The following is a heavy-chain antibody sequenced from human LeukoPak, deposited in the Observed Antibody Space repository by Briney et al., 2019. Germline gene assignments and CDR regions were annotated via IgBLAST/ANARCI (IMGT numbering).Heavy chain of an antibody. J-gene: IGHJ1*01. Sequence: ASETLSLTCTVSGGSISSYYWSWIRQPPGKGLEWIGYIYYSGSTNYNPSLKSRVTITVDTSKNQFSLELSSVTAADTAVYYCARKSVAGFQHWGQGTLVTVSS. CDR3: ARKSVAGFQH. CDR2: IYYSGST. V-gene: IGHV4-59*01. CDR1: GGSISSYY. D-gene: IGHD6-19*01.